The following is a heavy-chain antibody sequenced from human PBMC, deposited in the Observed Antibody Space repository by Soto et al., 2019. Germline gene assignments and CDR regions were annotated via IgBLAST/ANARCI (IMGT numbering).Heavy chain of an antibody. Sequence: LSLPCGDSGLAFHAYRMNWVRQTQWKGMEWVLTVRSSISYIYYADSVKGRFTISRDNAKNSLYLQMNGLRTEDTAEYYCARDERITIFGRFPVIYYYGMDLWGQGTTVTVYS. J-gene: IGHJ6*02. D-gene: IGHD3-3*01. V-gene: IGHV3-21*01. CDR1: GLAFHAYR. CDR3: ARDERITIFGRFPVIYYYGMDL. CDR2: VRSSISYI.